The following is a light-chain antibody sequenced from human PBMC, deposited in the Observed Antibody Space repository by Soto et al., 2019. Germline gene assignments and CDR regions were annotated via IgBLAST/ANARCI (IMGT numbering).Light chain of an antibody. CDR3: QQYESIPRT. CDR1: QSINNW. V-gene: IGKV1-5*03. Sequence: DIQMTQSPSTLSASVGDRVTITCRASQSINNWLAWYQQKPGKAPKLFIFKASTLEIGVPSRFSGSGSGTEFTLRISSLQPDDFATYFCQQYESIPRTFGQGTKVEIK. CDR2: KAS. J-gene: IGKJ1*01.